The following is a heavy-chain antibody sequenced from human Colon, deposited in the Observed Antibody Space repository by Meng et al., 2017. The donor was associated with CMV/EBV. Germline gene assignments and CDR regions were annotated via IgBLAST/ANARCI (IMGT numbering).Heavy chain of an antibody. CDR1: GFTFDDYG. Sequence: GGSLRLSCAASGFTFDDYGMSWVRQAPGKGLEWVSGINWNGGSTGYADSVKGRFTISRDNAKNSLYLQMNSLRAEDTALYYCARAPYCSSTSCAGGYFDYWGQGTLVTVSS. CDR2: INWNGGST. J-gene: IGHJ4*02. D-gene: IGHD2-2*01. CDR3: ARAPYCSSTSCAGGYFDY. V-gene: IGHV3-20*04.